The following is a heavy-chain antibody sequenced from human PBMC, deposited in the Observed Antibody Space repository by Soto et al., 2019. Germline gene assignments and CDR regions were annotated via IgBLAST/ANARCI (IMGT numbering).Heavy chain of an antibody. V-gene: IGHV3-33*01. CDR2: IWYDGSNK. D-gene: IGHD3-22*01. J-gene: IGHJ4*02. Sequence: LRLSCAASGFTFSSYGMHWVRQAPGKGLEWVAVIWYDGSNKYYADSVKGRFTISRDNSKNTLYLQMNSLRAEDTAVYYCARNSAIVECFDYWGQGTLVTVSS. CDR3: ARNSAIVECFDY. CDR1: GFTFSSYG.